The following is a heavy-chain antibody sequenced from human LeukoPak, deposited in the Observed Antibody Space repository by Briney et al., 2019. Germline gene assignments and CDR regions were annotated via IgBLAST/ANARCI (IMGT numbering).Heavy chain of an antibody. D-gene: IGHD7-27*01. CDR3: ARVRTNWGSGEYYFDY. V-gene: IGHV4-61*02. CDR2: IYTSGST. Sequence: SQTLSLTCTVSGGSISSGSYYWSWIRQPEGKGLEWIVRIYTSGSTNYNPSLKSRVTISVDTSKNQFSLKLSSVTAADTAVYYCARVRTNWGSGEYYFDYWGQGTLVTVSS. J-gene: IGHJ4*02. CDR1: GGSISSGSYY.